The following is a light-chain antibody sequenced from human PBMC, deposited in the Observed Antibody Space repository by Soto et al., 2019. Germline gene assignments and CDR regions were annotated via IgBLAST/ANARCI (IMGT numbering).Light chain of an antibody. J-gene: IGLJ1*01. V-gene: IGLV2-14*01. CDR2: EVS. CDR3: CSFTSITTYV. Sequence: QSVLTQPASVSGALGQSITISCTGTSSDVGAYNYVSWYQQQPGKAPKLMISEVSNRPSGVSNRFSGPKSGNTASLIISGLQAEDEADYYCCSFTSITTYVSGTGTKVTVL. CDR1: SSDVGAYNY.